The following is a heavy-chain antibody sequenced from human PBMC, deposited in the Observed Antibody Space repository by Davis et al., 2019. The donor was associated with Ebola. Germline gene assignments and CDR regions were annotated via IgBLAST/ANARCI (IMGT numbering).Heavy chain of an antibody. J-gene: IGHJ6*02. Sequence: ASVKVSCKASGYTFTSYGISWVRQAPGQGLEWMGWISAYNGNTNYAQKLQGRVTMTTDTSTSTAYMELSSLRSEDTAVYYCAREGGDYCSSTSCAHYYYGMDVWGQGTTVTVSS. CDR1: GYTFTSYG. V-gene: IGHV1-18*01. D-gene: IGHD2-2*01. CDR2: ISAYNGNT. CDR3: AREGGDYCSSTSCAHYYYGMDV.